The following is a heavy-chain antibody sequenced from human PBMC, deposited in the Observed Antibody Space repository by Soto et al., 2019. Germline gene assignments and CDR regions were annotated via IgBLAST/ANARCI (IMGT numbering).Heavy chain of an antibody. Sequence: QVQLQESGPGLVKPSETLSLTCTVSGGSVSSGSYYWSWIRQPPGKGLEWIGYIYYSGSTNYNPSLKSRVTISVDTSKNQFSLKLSSVTAADTAVYYCASTSDILPWYFDLWGRGTLVTVSS. J-gene: IGHJ2*01. CDR2: IYYSGST. D-gene: IGHD3-9*01. CDR1: GGSVSSGSYY. V-gene: IGHV4-61*01. CDR3: ASTSDILPWYFDL.